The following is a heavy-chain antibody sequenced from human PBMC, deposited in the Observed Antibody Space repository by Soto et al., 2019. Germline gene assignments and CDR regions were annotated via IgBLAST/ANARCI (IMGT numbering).Heavy chain of an antibody. V-gene: IGHV3-15*01. CDR3: TTGIMITFGGVIVPPY. Sequence: GSLRLSCAASGFTFSNAWMSWVRQAPGKGLEWVGRIKSKTDGGTTDYAAPVKGRFTISRDDSKNTLYLHMNSLRTEDTAVYYCTTGIMITFGGVIVPPYWGQGTLVTVSS. D-gene: IGHD3-16*02. CDR1: GFTFSNAW. J-gene: IGHJ4*02. CDR2: IKSKTDGGTT.